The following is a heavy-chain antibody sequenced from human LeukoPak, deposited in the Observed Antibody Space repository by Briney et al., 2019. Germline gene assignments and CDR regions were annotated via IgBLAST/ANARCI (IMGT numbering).Heavy chain of an antibody. CDR1: GGSISNSNW. V-gene: IGHV4-4*02. J-gene: IGHJ4*02. D-gene: IGHD3-10*01. CDR2: IYHSGST. CDR3: ARATYYYGSGSYLSD. Sequence: SETLSRTCAVSGGSISNSNWWSWVRQPPGKGLEWIGGIYHSGSTNYNPALKRRVTISVERYKSQFSLKLSSVTAADTAVYYCARATYYYGSGSYLSDWGQGTLVTVSS.